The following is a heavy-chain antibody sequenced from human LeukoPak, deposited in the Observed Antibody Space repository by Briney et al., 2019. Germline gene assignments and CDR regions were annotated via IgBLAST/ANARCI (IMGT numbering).Heavy chain of an antibody. J-gene: IGHJ4*02. V-gene: IGHV3-74*01. CDR1: GFTFSSYW. D-gene: IGHD4-23*01. CDR2: IASDGSST. Sequence: PGGSLRLSCAASGFTFSSYWMNWVRQAPGKGLVWVSRIASDGSSTTYADSVKGRFSISRDNAKNTLYLQMNSLRVEGTAVYYCARVYGGPFDLWGQGNLVTVSS. CDR3: ARVYGGPFDL.